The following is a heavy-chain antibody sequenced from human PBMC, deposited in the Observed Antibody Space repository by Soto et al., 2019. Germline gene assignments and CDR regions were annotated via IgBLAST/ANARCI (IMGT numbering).Heavy chain of an antibody. D-gene: IGHD3-10*01. CDR3: ARDHYYGSGRANTHNWFDP. Sequence: SVKVSCKASGGTFSSYAISWVRQAPGQGLEWMGGIIPIFGTANYAQKFQGRVTITADESTSTAYMELSSLGSEDTAVYYCARDHYYGSGRANTHNWFDPWGQGTLVTVSS. V-gene: IGHV1-69*13. J-gene: IGHJ5*02. CDR2: IIPIFGTA. CDR1: GGTFSSYA.